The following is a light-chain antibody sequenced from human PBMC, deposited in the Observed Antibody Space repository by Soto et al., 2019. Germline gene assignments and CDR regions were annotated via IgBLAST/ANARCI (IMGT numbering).Light chain of an antibody. V-gene: IGLV2-8*01. CDR2: EVF. Sequence: QSVLTQPPSASGSPGQSVTISCTGTSSDVGGYNYVSWYQQHPGKAPKLMIYEVFKRPSGVPDRFSGSKSGNTASLTVSGLQAEDEADYYCSSYSTTSSPHVLFGGGTKLTVL. CDR3: SSYSTTSSPHVL. J-gene: IGLJ2*01. CDR1: SSDVGGYNY.